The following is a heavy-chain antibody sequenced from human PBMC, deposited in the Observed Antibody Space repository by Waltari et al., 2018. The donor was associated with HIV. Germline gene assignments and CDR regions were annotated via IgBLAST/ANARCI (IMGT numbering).Heavy chain of an antibody. J-gene: IGHJ3*02. CDR2: IYPGDSDT. CDR3: ARPLRLGELSPLAFDI. CDR1: GYSFTSYW. V-gene: IGHV5-51*01. Sequence: EVQLVQSGAEVKKPGESLKISCKGSGYSFTSYWIGWVRPMPGKGLEWMGIIYPGDSDTRYSPSFQGQVTISADKSISTAYLQWSSLKASDTAMYYCARPLRLGELSPLAFDIWGQGTMVTVSS. D-gene: IGHD3-16*02.